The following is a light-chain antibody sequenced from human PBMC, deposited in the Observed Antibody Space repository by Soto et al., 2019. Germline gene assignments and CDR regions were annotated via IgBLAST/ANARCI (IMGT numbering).Light chain of an antibody. CDR1: QSGSSN. J-gene: IGKJ4*02. V-gene: IGKV3D-15*01. CDR2: GAS. CDR3: QQYNNWLSLT. Sequence: EIVRTKPPATLSVSPGERATLSCRASQSGSSNFAGYQQKPGQAPRLLIYGASIRATGIPARFSSSGSGTEFTPNIRSLQSEDFGVYYCQQYNNWLSLTCGGGTKVEIK.